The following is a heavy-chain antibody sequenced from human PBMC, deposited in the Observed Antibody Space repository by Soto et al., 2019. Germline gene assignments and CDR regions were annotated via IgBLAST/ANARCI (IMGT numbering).Heavy chain of an antibody. CDR3: MIDLRGYAMDF. Sequence: GGYLGLCCAASGFTFSDNAMAWVRQAPGKGLEWVSYIDRVGRTIYYADSVEGRFTISRDNAKNTLNLQMNSLGAEDTAVYYFMIDLRGYAMDFWCQATTVS. CDR2: IDRVGRTI. J-gene: IGHJ6*02. CDR1: GFTFSDNA. D-gene: IGHD2-8*01. V-gene: IGHV3-48*03.